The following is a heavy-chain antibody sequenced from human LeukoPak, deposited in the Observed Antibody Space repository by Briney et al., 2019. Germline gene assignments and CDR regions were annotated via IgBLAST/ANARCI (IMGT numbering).Heavy chain of an antibody. D-gene: IGHD3-22*01. CDR2: VSSGSSST. J-gene: IGHJ5*01. CDR1: GFTFNTYW. V-gene: IGHV3-74*01. CDR3: ARDYSGYYSPFDS. Sequence: GGSLRLSCAASGFTFNTYWIHWVRQAPGKGLVWVSRVSSGSSSTTYAESVKGRFTVSRDNAKNTVFLQMDSLRAEDTALYYCARDYSGYYSPFDSWGQGTVVTVSS.